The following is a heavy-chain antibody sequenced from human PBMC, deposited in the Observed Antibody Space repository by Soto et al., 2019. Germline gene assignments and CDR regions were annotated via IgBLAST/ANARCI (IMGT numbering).Heavy chain of an antibody. CDR2: ISSSSSTI. Sequence: GGSLRLSCAASGFTFSSYSMNWVRQAPGKGLEWVSYISSSSSTIYYADSVKGRFTISRDNAKNSLYLQMNSLRAEDTAVYYYARESRMITFGGVIFAFDIWGQGTMVTVSS. D-gene: IGHD3-16*02. CDR1: GFTFSSYS. V-gene: IGHV3-48*01. J-gene: IGHJ3*02. CDR3: ARESRMITFGGVIFAFDI.